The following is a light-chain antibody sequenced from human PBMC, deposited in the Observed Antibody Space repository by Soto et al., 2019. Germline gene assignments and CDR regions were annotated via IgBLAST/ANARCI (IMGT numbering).Light chain of an antibody. CDR3: QQRSNWPLT. CDR2: DAS. Sequence: ENVMTQSPATLSVSPGDTATLSCRASQSVTNNYLAWYQQKPGLAPRLLIHDASNRATGIPARFSGSGSGTDFTLTVSSLEPEDFAVYYCQQRSNWPLTFGGGTKVDIK. V-gene: IGKV3D-20*02. CDR1: QSVTNNY. J-gene: IGKJ4*01.